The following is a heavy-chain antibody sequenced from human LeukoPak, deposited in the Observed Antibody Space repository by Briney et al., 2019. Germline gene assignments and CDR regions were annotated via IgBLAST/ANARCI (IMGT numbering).Heavy chain of an antibody. CDR2: INRDGSST. CDR3: VAVAGSSAFDI. CDR1: GFTFSSYW. J-gene: IGHJ3*02. Sequence: PGGSLRLSCAASGFTFSSYWMHWVRQAPGKGLVWVSHINRDGSSTNYAASVKGRFTISRDNGKNTLYLQMNSLRAEDTAVYYCVAVAGSSAFDIWGQGTMVTVSS. V-gene: IGHV3-74*01. D-gene: IGHD6-19*01.